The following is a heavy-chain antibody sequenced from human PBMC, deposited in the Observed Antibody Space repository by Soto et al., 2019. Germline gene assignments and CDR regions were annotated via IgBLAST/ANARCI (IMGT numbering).Heavy chain of an antibody. CDR2: IYYSGSI. V-gene: IGHV4-59*01. CDR3: ARIRGSTIFGVDYYGMDV. D-gene: IGHD3-3*01. J-gene: IGHJ6*02. CDR1: GNSISDYY. Sequence: SETLSLTCTVSGNSISDYYWSWIRQTPGKGLEWIGNIYYSGSISYNPSLESRVTISVDTSNNQFSLELSSVTAADTAVYFCARIRGSTIFGVDYYGMDVWGQGTTVTVSS.